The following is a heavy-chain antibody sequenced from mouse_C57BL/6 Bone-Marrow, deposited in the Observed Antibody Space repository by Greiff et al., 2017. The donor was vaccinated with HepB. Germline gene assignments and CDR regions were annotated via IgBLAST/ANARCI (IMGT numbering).Heavy chain of an antibody. CDR3: ARHEGVYYYGSSYAMDY. D-gene: IGHD1-1*01. J-gene: IGHJ4*01. CDR1: GFTFSSYG. V-gene: IGHV5-6*02. Sequence: EVKVEESGGDLVKPGGSLKLSCAASGFTFSSYGMSWVRQTPDKRLEWVATISSGGSYTYYPDSVKGRFTISRDNAKNTLYLQMSSLKSEDTAMYYCARHEGVYYYGSSYAMDYWGQGTSVTVSS. CDR2: ISSGGSYT.